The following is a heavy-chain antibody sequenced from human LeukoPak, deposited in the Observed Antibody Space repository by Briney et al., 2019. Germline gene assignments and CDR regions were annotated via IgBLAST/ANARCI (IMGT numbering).Heavy chain of an antibody. CDR1: GVTFTSSA. V-gene: IGHV3-23*01. Sequence: PGGSLRLSCAASGVTFTSSAMNWVRQPPGKRPQWVSTVRGSGGDTYYADSVKGRFTISRDTSKNTLYLQMNSLRAEDTAVYFCATGTMVRGSNVDYWGQGTLVTVSS. CDR3: ATGTMVRGSNVDY. J-gene: IGHJ4*02. CDR2: VRGSGGDT. D-gene: IGHD3-10*01.